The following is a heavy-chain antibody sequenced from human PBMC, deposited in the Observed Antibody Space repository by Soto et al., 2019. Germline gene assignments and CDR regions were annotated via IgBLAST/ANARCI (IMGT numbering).Heavy chain of an antibody. CDR3: ARGLLYLYGMDV. CDR2: INNAGSTT. V-gene: IGHV3-74*01. Sequence: EVQLVESGGGLVQPGGSLRLSCAASGFTFSSYWMHWVRQAPGKGLVWVSRINNAGSTTNYADSVKGRFTISRDNAKNTLYLQMNRLRAEDTAVYYCARGLLYLYGMDVWGQGTTVTVS. D-gene: IGHD2-8*01. J-gene: IGHJ6*02. CDR1: GFTFSSYW.